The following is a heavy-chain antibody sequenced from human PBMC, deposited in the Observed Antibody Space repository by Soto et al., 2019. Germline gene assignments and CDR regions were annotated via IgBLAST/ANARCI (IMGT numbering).Heavy chain of an antibody. CDR1: GGSISSYY. V-gene: IGHV4-59*08. D-gene: IGHD1-1*01. J-gene: IGHJ4*02. CDR3: ARQVFETGTLCYYFDY. Sequence: SETLSLTCTVSGGSISSYYWSWIRQSPGKGLEWIGYIYYSGSTNYNPSLKSRVTISVDTSKNQFSLKLSSVTAADTAVYYCARQVFETGTLCYYFDYWGQGTLVTVSS. CDR2: IYYSGST.